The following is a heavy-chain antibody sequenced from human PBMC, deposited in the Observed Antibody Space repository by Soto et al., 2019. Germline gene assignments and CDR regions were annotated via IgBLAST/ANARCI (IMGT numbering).Heavy chain of an antibody. D-gene: IGHD3-10*01. CDR2: INAGNGNT. CDR1: GYTFTSYA. V-gene: IGHV1-3*01. Sequence: ASVKVSCKASGYTFTSYAMHWVRQAPGQRLDWMGWINAGNGNTKYSQKFQGRVTITRDTSASTAYMELSSLRSEDTAVYYCAREPVPRITMVRGPRWFDPWGQGTLVTVSS. J-gene: IGHJ5*02. CDR3: AREPVPRITMVRGPRWFDP.